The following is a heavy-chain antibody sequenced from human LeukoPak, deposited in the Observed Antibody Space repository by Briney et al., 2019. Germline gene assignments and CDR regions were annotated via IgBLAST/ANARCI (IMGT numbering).Heavy chain of an antibody. Sequence: GGSLRLSCAASGFTFSDYYMSWIRQAPGKGLEWVSYISSRGSTIYYADSVKGRFTISRDNAKNSLYLQMNSLRAEDTALYYCAKDGRFGEPPFDYWGQGTLVTVSS. V-gene: IGHV3-11*01. CDR1: GFTFSDYY. D-gene: IGHD3-10*01. CDR2: ISSRGSTI. CDR3: AKDGRFGEPPFDY. J-gene: IGHJ4*02.